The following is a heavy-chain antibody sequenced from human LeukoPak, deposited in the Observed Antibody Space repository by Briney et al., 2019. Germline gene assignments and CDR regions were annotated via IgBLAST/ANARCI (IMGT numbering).Heavy chain of an antibody. D-gene: IGHD6-13*01. V-gene: IGHV4-39*01. CDR2: IYYSGST. Sequence: SETLSLTCTVSGGSISSSSYYWGWIRQPPRKGLEWIGSIYYSGSTYYNPSLKSRVTISVDTSKNQFSLKLSSVTAADTAVYYCARLGYSSSIWFDPWGQGTLVTVSS. J-gene: IGHJ5*02. CDR1: GGSISSSSYY. CDR3: ARLGYSSSIWFDP.